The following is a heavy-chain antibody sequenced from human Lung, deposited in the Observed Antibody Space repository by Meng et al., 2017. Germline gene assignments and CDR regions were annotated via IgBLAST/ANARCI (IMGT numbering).Heavy chain of an antibody. CDR2: INHSGST. Sequence: QEQPQQWGASLLKTSETLSLTCVVSGGSFSDYYWSWIRQPPGKGLEWIGEINHSGSTNYNPSLESRATISVDTSQNNLSLKLSSVTAADSAVYYCARGPTTMAHDFDYWGQGTLVTVSS. CDR1: GGSFSDYY. J-gene: IGHJ4*02. V-gene: IGHV4-34*01. CDR3: ARGPTTMAHDFDY. D-gene: IGHD4-11*01.